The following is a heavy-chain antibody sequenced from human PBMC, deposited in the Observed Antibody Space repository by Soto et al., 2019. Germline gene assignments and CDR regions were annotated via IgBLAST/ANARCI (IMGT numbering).Heavy chain of an antibody. Sequence: PSETLSLTCTVSGGSVTSYYRSCIRQPPGKTLEWIGTIYYSGSTNYNPSLKSRVTILVDTSKNQFSLKLGSVTAADTAVYFCARALYGSGVLDVWGQGTTVTVSS. V-gene: IGHV4-59*02. J-gene: IGHJ6*02. CDR2: IYYSGST. D-gene: IGHD3-10*01. CDR1: GGSVTSYY. CDR3: ARALYGSGVLDV.